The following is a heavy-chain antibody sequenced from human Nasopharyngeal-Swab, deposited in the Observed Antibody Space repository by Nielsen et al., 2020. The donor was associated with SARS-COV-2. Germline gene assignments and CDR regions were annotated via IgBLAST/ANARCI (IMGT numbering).Heavy chain of an antibody. Sequence: VRQAPGKGLEWVSAISGSRGSTYYADSVKGRFTISRDNSKNTLYLQMNSLRAEDTAVYYCAKDRVGGYYDFWSGQYEYYFDYWGQGTLVTVPQ. CDR3: AKDRVGGYYDFWSGQYEYYFDY. CDR2: ISGSRGST. D-gene: IGHD3-3*01. J-gene: IGHJ4*02. V-gene: IGHV3-23*01.